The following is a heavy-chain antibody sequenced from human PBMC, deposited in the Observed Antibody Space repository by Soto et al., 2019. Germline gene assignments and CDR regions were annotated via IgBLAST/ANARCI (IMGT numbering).Heavy chain of an antibody. CDR3: AKGESTSSEPYYGMDV. CDR2: ISGSSGHI. V-gene: IGHV3-23*01. Sequence: GGSLRLSCAASGFTFNDYGMSWVRQAPGKGLEWVSTISGSSGHIFYADFVKGRFTISRDNSRNTLYLQMNSLRVDDTAIYYWAKGESTSSEPYYGMDVWGQGTTVTVSS. CDR1: GFTFNDYG. J-gene: IGHJ6*02. D-gene: IGHD2-2*01.